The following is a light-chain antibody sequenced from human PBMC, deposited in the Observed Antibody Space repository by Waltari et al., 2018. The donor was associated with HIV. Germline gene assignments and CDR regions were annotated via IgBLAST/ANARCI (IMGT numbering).Light chain of an antibody. Sequence: DIQMTQSPSTLSASVGPRVIITCRASPNINNWLAWYQQKPGKAPQLLIYKASNLQSGVPSRFTGGGSGTEFTLAINDLQRDDFAIYFCHQYNSFPCTFGPGTTLDVK. J-gene: IGKJ3*01. CDR1: PNINNW. V-gene: IGKV1-5*03. CDR3: HQYNSFPCT. CDR2: KAS.